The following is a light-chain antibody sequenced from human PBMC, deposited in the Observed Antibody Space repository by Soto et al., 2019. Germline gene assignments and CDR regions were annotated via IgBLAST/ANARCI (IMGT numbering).Light chain of an antibody. CDR2: GAT. CDR3: QQSYTTPWT. V-gene: IGKV1-39*01. Sequence: DIQMTKSPSSLSASVGDRVTITCRASQNISYYLNWFQQKSGKAPNLLIYGATTLHIGVPSRFSGSGSGTDFSLTISSLQPEDFGGYYCQQSYTTPWTFGQGSNVDVK. J-gene: IGKJ1*01. CDR1: QNISYY.